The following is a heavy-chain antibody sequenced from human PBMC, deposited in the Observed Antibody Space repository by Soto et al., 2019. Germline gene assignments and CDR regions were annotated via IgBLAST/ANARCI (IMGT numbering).Heavy chain of an antibody. V-gene: IGHV3-49*04. CDR2: IRSKAYGGTT. J-gene: IGHJ5*02. D-gene: IGHD3-22*01. Sequence: SLRLSCTASGFTFGDYAMSWVRQAPGKGLEWVGFIRSKAYGGTTEYAASVKGRFTISRDDSKSIAYLQMNSLKTEDTAVYYCTRALYYDSSGSDSNWFDPWGQGTLVTVSS. CDR1: GFTFGDYA. CDR3: TRALYYDSSGSDSNWFDP.